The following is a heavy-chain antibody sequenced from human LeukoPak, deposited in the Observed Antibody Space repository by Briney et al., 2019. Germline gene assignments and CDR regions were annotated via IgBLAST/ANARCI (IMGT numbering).Heavy chain of an antibody. Sequence: SETLSLTCTVSGGFITAYYWSWIRQPPGKGLEWIGYVYYSGSTEYNPSLRSRVTISLDMSKHQFSLNLTSVTAADTAVYYCAKDLSGYYPNDFDYWGQGTLVTVSS. D-gene: IGHD3-22*01. CDR2: VYYSGST. J-gene: IGHJ4*02. V-gene: IGHV4-59*01. CDR3: AKDLSGYYPNDFDY. CDR1: GGFITAYY.